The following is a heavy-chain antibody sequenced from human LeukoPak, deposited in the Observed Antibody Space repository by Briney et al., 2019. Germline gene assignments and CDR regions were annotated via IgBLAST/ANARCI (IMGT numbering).Heavy chain of an antibody. Sequence: PGGSLRLSCAASGFTFTNYWMSWVRQAPGKGLELVANKKQDRSEKYYVDSVKGRFTISRDNAKNSLYLQMNSLRAEDTAVYYCARLREIPVFGVVTKSTSYFDYWGQGTLVTVSS. V-gene: IGHV3-7*01. CDR1: GFTFTNYW. J-gene: IGHJ4*02. D-gene: IGHD3-3*01. CDR2: KKQDRSEK. CDR3: ARLREIPVFGVVTKSTSYFDY.